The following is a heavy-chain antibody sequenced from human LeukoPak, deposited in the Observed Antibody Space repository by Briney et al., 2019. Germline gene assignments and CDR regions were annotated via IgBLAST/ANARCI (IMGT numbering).Heavy chain of an antibody. CDR2: VNWNGDGT. D-gene: IGHD2-2*01. V-gene: IGHV3-20*04. CDR1: GFTFDGYG. Sequence: GGSLRLSCAASGFTFDGYGMSWVRQVPGKGLEWVSAVNWNGDGTGYADSVKGRFTVSRDNAKNYVYLQMNSLRAEDTALYYCARDTFVVVPAAMDYYYGMDVWGQGTTVTVSS. CDR3: ARDTFVVVPAAMDYYYGMDV. J-gene: IGHJ6*02.